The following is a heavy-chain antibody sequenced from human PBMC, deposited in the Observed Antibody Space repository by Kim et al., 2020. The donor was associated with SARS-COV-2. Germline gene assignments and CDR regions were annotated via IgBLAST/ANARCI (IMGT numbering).Heavy chain of an antibody. Sequence: YYAESVKGRFTMSRDNSKNPLYRQMNSLRAEDTAVYYCARVPNGDYFDYWGQGTLVTVSS. V-gene: IGHV3-53*01. D-gene: IGHD4-17*01. J-gene: IGHJ4*02. CDR3: ARVPNGDYFDY.